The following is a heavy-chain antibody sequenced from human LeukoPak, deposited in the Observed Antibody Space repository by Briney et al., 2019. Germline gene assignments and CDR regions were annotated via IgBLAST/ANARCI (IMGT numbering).Heavy chain of an antibody. D-gene: IGHD3-22*01. CDR1: GFTFSSYA. CDR2: ISYDGSNK. J-gene: IGHJ4*02. CDR3: AKGDSGYYTFFDY. Sequence: GRSLRLSCAASGFTFSSYAMHWVRQAPGKGLEWVAVISYDGSNKYYTDSVKGRFTISRDNSKNTLYLQMNSLRAEDTAVYYCAKGDSGYYTFFDYWGQGTLVTVSS. V-gene: IGHV3-30-3*01.